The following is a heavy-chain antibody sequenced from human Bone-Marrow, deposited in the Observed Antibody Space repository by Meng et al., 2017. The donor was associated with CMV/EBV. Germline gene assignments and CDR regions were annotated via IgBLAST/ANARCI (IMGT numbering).Heavy chain of an antibody. CDR3: ARDGGYYDFWSGYPARYYGMDV. CDR1: GFIFSSYW. CDR2: IKQDGTEK. Sequence: GESLKISCAASGFIFSSYWMSWVRQAPGKGLEWVANIKQDGTEKYYVDSVKGRFTIYRDNTKNSLYLQMNSLRAEDTAVYYCARDGGYYDFWSGYPARYYGMDVWGQGTTVTVYS. V-gene: IGHV3-7*01. J-gene: IGHJ6*02. D-gene: IGHD3-3*01.